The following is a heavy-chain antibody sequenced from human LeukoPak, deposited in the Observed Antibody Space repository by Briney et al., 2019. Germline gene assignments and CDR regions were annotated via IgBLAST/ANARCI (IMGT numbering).Heavy chain of an antibody. V-gene: IGHV1-2*02. Sequence: GASVKVSCKASGYTFTGYYIHWVRQAPGQGLEWMGWINPNSGGTIHAQNFQGRVTMTRDTSISTAYMEVNRLTSDDTAVYYCASSDRSGRGRFDYWGQGTLVTVSS. CDR1: GYTFTGYY. D-gene: IGHD6-19*01. J-gene: IGHJ4*02. CDR2: INPNSGGT. CDR3: ASSDRSGRGRFDY.